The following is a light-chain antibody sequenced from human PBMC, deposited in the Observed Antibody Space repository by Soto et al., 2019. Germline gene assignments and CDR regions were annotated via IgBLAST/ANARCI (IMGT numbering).Light chain of an antibody. Sequence: QSALTQPASVSGSPGQSITISCTGTSSDVGDSKYVSWYQQHPDKAPKLIIFVNSNRPSGVSNRFSGSKSGNTASLTISGLQAEDEADYYCSSYTRSDTPYVSRTGTKLTV. CDR3: SSYTRSDTPYV. V-gene: IGLV2-14*01. J-gene: IGLJ1*01. CDR1: SSDVGDSKY. CDR2: VNS.